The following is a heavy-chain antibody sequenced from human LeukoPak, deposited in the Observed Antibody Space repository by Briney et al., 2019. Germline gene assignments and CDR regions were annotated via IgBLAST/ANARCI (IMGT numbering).Heavy chain of an antibody. J-gene: IGHJ2*01. CDR2: ISAGGITT. D-gene: IGHD2-8*01. CDR3: AKDPVSHWYFDL. V-gene: IGHV3-23*01. Sequence: GGSLRLSCAASGFTFSSYAMSWVRQAPGKGLEWVSAISAGGITTYYANSMKGRFTISRDNSKSSLYLQMNSLRAEDTAVYYCAKDPVSHWYFDLWGRGTLVTVSS. CDR1: GFTFSSYA.